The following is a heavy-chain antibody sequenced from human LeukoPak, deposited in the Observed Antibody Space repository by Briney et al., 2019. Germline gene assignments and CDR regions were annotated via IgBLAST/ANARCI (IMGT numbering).Heavy chain of an antibody. J-gene: IGHJ4*02. CDR2: IYYSGST. D-gene: IGHD1-26*01. CDR3: ARGSHSGSYGSYYFDY. V-gene: IGHV4-39*01. CDR1: GGSISSGTYY. Sequence: SETLSLTCTVSGGSISSGTYYCGWIRQPPGKGLEWIGTIYYSGSTYYSPSLKSRVTISVDTSKNQFSLKLSPVTAADTAVYYCARGSHSGSYGSYYFDYWGQGALVTVSS.